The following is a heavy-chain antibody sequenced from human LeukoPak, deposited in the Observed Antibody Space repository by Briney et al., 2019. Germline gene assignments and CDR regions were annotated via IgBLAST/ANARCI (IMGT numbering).Heavy chain of an antibody. CDR3: ARVVDYYDSSGCFDY. Sequence: SVKVSCKASGGTFSSYAISWVRQAPGQGLEWMGGIIPIFGTANYAQKFQGRVTITADESTSTAYMELSSLRSKDTAVYYCARVVDYYDSSGCFDYWGQGTLVTVSS. D-gene: IGHD3-22*01. J-gene: IGHJ4*02. CDR2: IIPIFGTA. V-gene: IGHV1-69*13. CDR1: GGTFSSYA.